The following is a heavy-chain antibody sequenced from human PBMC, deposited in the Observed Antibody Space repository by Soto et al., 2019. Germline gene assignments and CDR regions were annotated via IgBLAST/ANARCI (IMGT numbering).Heavy chain of an antibody. CDR3: ARHSFRNYDILTGTVNNYYMDV. CDR2: IYPGDSDT. Sequence: GESLKISCKGSGSSFTSYWIGWVRQMPGKGLEWMGIIYPGDSDTRYSPSFQGQVTISADKSISTAYLQWSSLKASDTAMYYCARHSFRNYDILTGTVNNYYMDVWGKGTMVTVSS. J-gene: IGHJ6*03. D-gene: IGHD3-9*01. V-gene: IGHV5-51*01. CDR1: GSSFTSYW.